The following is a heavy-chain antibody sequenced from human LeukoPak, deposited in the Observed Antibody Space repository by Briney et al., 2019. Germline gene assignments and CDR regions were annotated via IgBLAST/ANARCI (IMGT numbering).Heavy chain of an antibody. V-gene: IGHV4-30-2*06. CDR2: IYHSGST. J-gene: IGHJ3*02. CDR1: GGSISSGGYS. CDR3: ARSYNWNDVGAFDI. D-gene: IGHD1-20*01. Sequence: SETLSLTCAVSGGSISSGGYSWSWIRQSPGKGLEWIGYIYHSGSTYYNPSLKSRVTISVDRSKNQFSLKLSSVTAADTAVYYCARSYNWNDVGAFDIWGQGTMVTVSS.